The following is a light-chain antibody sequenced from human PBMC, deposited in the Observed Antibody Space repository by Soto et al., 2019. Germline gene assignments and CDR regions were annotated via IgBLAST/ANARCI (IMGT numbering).Light chain of an antibody. CDR3: CSFAGNYTWV. Sequence: QSALTQPRSVSGSPGQPVTISCTGTSSDVGGYNYVSWYQHFPGEAPKLIICDVSDRPSGIPDRFSGSKSGNTASLTISGLQAEDEAEYYCCSFAGNYTWVFGGGTKLTVL. CDR1: SSDVGGYNY. V-gene: IGLV2-11*01. CDR2: DVS. J-gene: IGLJ3*02.